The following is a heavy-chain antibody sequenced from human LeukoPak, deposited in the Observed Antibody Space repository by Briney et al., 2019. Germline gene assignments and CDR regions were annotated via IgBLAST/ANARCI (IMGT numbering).Heavy chain of an antibody. V-gene: IGHV3-72*01. J-gene: IGHJ3*02. D-gene: IGHD3-16*01. CDR1: GFTFSDYI. CDR3: SRDGGEGGNSAFDI. Sequence: LPGGSLRLSCAASGFTFSDYILDWVRQAPGKGLEWVGRIRREANSYTTEYAASVTGRFTISRDDSRNSLYLHMNSLKTEDTAVYHCSRDGGEGGNSAFDIWGQGTMVTVSS. CDR2: IRREANSYTT.